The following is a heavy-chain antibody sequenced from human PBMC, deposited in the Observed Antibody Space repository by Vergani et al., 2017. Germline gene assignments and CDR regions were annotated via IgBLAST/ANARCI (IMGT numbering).Heavy chain of an antibody. J-gene: IGHJ6*03. CDR3: ARFRYTYYYCMDV. D-gene: IGHD2-2*02. CDR2: INHSGST. CDR1: GGSFSGYY. Sequence: QVQLQQWGAGLLKPSETLSLTCAVYGGSFSGYYWSWIRQPPGKGLEWIGEINHSGSTNYNPSLKSRVTISVDTSKNQFSLKLSSVTAADTAVYYCARFRYTYYYCMDVWGKGTTVTVSS. V-gene: IGHV4-34*01.